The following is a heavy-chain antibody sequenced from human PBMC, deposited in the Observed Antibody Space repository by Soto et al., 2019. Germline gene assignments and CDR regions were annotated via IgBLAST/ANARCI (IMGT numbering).Heavy chain of an antibody. CDR2: TYQSGSA. CDR1: GGSISSGGYS. Sequence: SETLSLTCTVSGGSISSGGYSWTWLRQSPGKGLKWIGYTYQSGSAFYNPSLKSRVTISVDRSKNQFSLNLTSVTAADTAVYYCARDYYGMDVWGQGTTVTVSS. J-gene: IGHJ6*02. V-gene: IGHV4-30-2*06. CDR3: ARDYYGMDV.